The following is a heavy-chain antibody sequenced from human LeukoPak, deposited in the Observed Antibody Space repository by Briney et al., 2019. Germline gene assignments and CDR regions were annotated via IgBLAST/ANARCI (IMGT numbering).Heavy chain of an antibody. D-gene: IGHD5-24*01. CDR1: GGSICRSSYY. CDR3: ARQDVEMATADY. Sequence: PSETLSLTCSVSGGSICRSSYYWGWIRQPPGKGLEWIGSLYYSGNTYHNPSLKSRVTISVDTSKNQFSLKLSSVTAADTAVYYCARQDVEMATADYWGQGTLVTVSS. J-gene: IGHJ4*02. V-gene: IGHV4-39*01. CDR2: LYYSGNT.